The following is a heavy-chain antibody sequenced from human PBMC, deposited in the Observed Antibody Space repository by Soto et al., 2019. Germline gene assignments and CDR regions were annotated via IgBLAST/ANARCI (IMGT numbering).Heavy chain of an antibody. J-gene: IGHJ3*02. V-gene: IGHV1-69*13. D-gene: IGHD3-3*01. CDR3: AREIFGVIIRGGRDDFDI. CDR2: IIPIFGTA. Sequence: GASVKVSCKASGGTFSTYAISWVRQAPGQGLEWMGGIIPIFGTAKYAQKFQGRVTITADESTSTAYMELSSLRSEDTAVYYCAREIFGVIIRGGRDDFDIWGQGTMVTVSS. CDR1: GGTFSTYA.